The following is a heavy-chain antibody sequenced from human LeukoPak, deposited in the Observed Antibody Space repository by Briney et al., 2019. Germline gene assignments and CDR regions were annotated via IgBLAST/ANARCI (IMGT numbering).Heavy chain of an antibody. CDR3: AKGPSQLRYFDWLLSAFDY. J-gene: IGHJ4*02. CDR1: GFTFSSYG. CDR2: ISGNDGST. D-gene: IGHD3-9*01. V-gene: IGHV3-23*01. Sequence: GGSLRLSCAASGFTFSSYGMSWVRQAPGKGLEWVSAISGNDGSTYYADSVKGRFTISRDNSKNTLYLQMNSLGAEDTAVYYCAKGPSQLRYFDWLLSAFDYWGQGTLVTVSS.